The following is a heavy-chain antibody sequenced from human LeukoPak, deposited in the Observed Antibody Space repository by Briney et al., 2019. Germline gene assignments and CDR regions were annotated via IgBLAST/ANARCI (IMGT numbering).Heavy chain of an antibody. CDR1: GFTFSDYN. V-gene: IGHV3-48*04. J-gene: IGHJ4*02. CDR2: ISGSSTTI. D-gene: IGHD4-11*01. Sequence: PGGSLRLSCAASGFTFSDYNMNWVRQAPGKGLEWISYISGSSTTIYYADSVKGRITISRDNAKNSLYLQMNSLRVEDTAVYYCARDHFDYRLDYWGQGTLVTVPS. CDR3: ARDHFDYRLDY.